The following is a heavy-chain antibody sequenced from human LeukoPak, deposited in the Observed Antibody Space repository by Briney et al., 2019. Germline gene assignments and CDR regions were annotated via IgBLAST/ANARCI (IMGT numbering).Heavy chain of an antibody. CDR2: IYYSGST. J-gene: IGHJ4*02. D-gene: IGHD3-22*01. V-gene: IGHV4-30-4*01. Sequence: PSETLSLTCTVSGGSTSSGDYYWSWIRQPPGKGLEWIGYIYYSGSTYYNPSLKSRVTISVDTSKNQFSLKLSSVTAADTAVYYCASWGGSSGYYYDYWGQGTLVTVSS. CDR1: GGSTSSGDYY. CDR3: ASWGGSSGYYYDY.